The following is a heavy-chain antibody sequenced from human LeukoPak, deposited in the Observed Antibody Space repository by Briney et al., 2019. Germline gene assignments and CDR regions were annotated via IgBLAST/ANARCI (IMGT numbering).Heavy chain of an antibody. CDR1: GASISSYY. D-gene: IGHD3-22*01. V-gene: IGHV4-59*01. CDR2: IYYSGST. CDR3: ARAASRGYYYYVDY. J-gene: IGHJ4*02. Sequence: SETLSLTCTVSGASISSYYWSWIRQPPGKGLEWIGYIYYSGSTNYNPSLKSRVTISVDTSKNQFSLKLSSVTAADTAVYYCARAASRGYYYYVDYWGQGTLVTVSS.